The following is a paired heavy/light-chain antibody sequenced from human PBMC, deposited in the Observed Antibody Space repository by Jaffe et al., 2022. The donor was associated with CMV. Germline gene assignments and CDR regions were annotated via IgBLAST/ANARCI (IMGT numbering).Light chain of an antibody. V-gene: IGKV2-30*02. Sequence: DVVMTQSPLSLPVTLGQPASISCRSSQSLVHSDGNTYLNWFQQRPGQSPGRLIYKVSNRDSGVPDRFSGSGSGTDFTLKISRVEAEDVGVYYCMQGTHWPVTFGQGTKLEIK. CDR2: KVS. CDR3: MQGTHWPVT. CDR1: QSLVHSDGNTY. J-gene: IGKJ2*01.
Heavy chain of an antibody. CDR3: SRDLGFRNGRGYYFDY. J-gene: IGHJ4*02. D-gene: IGHD2-8*01. CDR2: ITSTSTYI. Sequence: EVQLVESGGGLVKPGGSLRLSCVASGFTFSAHSMNWVRQAPGKGLEWVSSITSTSTYIYYANSVKGRFIISRDNDKNSVSLEMSSLRAEDTAVYYCSRDLGFRNGRGYYFDYWGQGTLVTVSS. V-gene: IGHV3-21*02. CDR1: GFTFSAHS.